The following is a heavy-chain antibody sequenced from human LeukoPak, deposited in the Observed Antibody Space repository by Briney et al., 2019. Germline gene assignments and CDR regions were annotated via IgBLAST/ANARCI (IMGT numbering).Heavy chain of an antibody. V-gene: IGHV4-4*07. J-gene: IGHJ4*02. Sequence: SQTLSLTRTVSGGSISRYYWTWIRQHAGKGLEWISRIYSSRSTNSTTGLKSRVTMSVEKSKNRFSLKLSAVTAADTAVYYCAREDIGARPDFWGQGTLVTVSS. CDR2: IYSSRST. CDR1: GGSISRYY. D-gene: IGHD6-6*01. CDR3: AREDIGARPDF.